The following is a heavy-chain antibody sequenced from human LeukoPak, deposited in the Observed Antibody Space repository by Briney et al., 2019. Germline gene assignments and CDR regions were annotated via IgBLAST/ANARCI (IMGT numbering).Heavy chain of an antibody. CDR1: GGSISSYY. CDR2: IYYGGST. V-gene: IGHV4-59*01. J-gene: IGHJ3*02. CDR3: ARPLIAARQSHDAFDI. Sequence: SEILSLTCTVSGGSISSYYWTWIRQPPGKGLEWIGYIYYGGSTNYNPSLKSRVTISVDTSNNQFSLKLTSVTAADTAVYYCARPLIAARQSHDAFDIWGQGTMVTVSS. D-gene: IGHD6-6*01.